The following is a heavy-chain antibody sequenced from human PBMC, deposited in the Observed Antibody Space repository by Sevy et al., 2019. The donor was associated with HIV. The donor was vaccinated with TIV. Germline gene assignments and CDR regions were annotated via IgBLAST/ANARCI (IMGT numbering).Heavy chain of an antibody. CDR2: ISYDGSSK. CDR3: ARDSGYSNKFVVEAY. V-gene: IGHV3-30-3*01. Sequence: GGSLRLSCAASGFTFGSHAMHWVRQAPGKGLEWVAVISYDGSSKYYADSVKGRFTISRDNSKNTLYLQKNSLRAEDTAVYYCARDSGYSNKFVVEAYWGQGTLVTVSS. D-gene: IGHD2-21*01. CDR1: GFTFGSHA. J-gene: IGHJ4*02.